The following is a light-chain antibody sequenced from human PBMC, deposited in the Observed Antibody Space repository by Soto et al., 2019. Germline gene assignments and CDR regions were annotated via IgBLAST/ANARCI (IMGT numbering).Light chain of an antibody. CDR1: QTVLYSGNNVNY. J-gene: IGKJ2*03. Sequence: TVMTQSPDSLAVSLGERATINCKSSQTVLYSGNNVNYLSWYQQKPGQPPKLIIYWASTRESGVPDRFSGSGSGTDFTLTISSVQAEDVAVYYCLQHYNTPPYSFGQGTKLEIK. CDR3: LQHYNTPPYS. CDR2: WAS. V-gene: IGKV4-1*01.